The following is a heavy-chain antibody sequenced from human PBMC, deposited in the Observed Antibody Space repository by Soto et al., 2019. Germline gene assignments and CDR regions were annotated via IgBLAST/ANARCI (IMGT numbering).Heavy chain of an antibody. J-gene: IGHJ6*02. CDR2: ISRGRSYT. V-gene: IGHV3-11*05. D-gene: IGHD3-22*01. Sequence: QVQLVESGGGLVKPGGSLRLSCAASGFTFSDHSVSWIRQAPGKGLEWGSYISRGRSYTNYADSVKGWFTISRDNAKNSLYLQMHSLRAEDTAVYYCARGSRMIEVVTNFYYYGMDVWGQGTTVTVSS. CDR3: ARGSRMIEVVTNFYYYGMDV. CDR1: GFTFSDHS.